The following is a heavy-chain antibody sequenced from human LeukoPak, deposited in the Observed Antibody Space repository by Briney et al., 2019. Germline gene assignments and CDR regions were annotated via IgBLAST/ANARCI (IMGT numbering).Heavy chain of an antibody. V-gene: IGHV3-23*01. Sequence: PGGSLRLSCAASGFTFSSYAMSWVRQAPGKGLEWVSAISGSGGSTYYADSVKGRFTISRDNSKNTPYLQMNSLRAEDTAVYYCARRLDDTYYYGSGSFDYWGQGTLVTVSS. CDR3: ARRLDDTYYYGSGSFDY. D-gene: IGHD3-10*01. J-gene: IGHJ4*02. CDR2: ISGSGGST. CDR1: GFTFSSYA.